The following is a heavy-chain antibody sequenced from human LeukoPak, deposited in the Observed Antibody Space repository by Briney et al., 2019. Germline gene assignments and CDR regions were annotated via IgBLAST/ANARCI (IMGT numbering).Heavy chain of an antibody. D-gene: IGHD3-10*01. CDR2: IYYSGST. J-gene: IGHJ4*02. Sequence: SETLSLTCTVSGGSISSSSYYWGWIRQPPGKGLEWIGSIYYSGSTYYNPSLKSRVTISVDTSKNQFSLKLSSVTAADTAVYYCARDLFGSYYNEVDDYWGQGTLVTVSS. CDR3: ARDLFGSYYNEVDDY. CDR1: GGSISSSSYY. V-gene: IGHV4-39*07.